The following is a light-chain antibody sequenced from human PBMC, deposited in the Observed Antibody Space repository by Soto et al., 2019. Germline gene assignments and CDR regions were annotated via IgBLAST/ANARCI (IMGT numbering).Light chain of an antibody. V-gene: IGKV1-5*03. CDR2: KAS. Sequence: IQMTQSPSTLSASVGDRVTITCRASQSISRWLAWYQQKPGKVPKLLIYKASGLNSGVPSRFSGSGSGTEFTLTISSLEPEDFAVYYCQQRSAFGQGTKVDI. CDR3: QQRSA. J-gene: IGKJ1*01. CDR1: QSISRW.